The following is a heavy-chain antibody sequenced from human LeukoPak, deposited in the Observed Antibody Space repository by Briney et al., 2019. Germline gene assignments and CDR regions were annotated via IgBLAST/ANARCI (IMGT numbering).Heavy chain of an antibody. CDR1: GYTFTSYG. V-gene: IGHV1-18*01. D-gene: IGHD3-3*01. J-gene: IGHJ3*02. Sequence: ASVKVSCKASGYTFTSYGISWVRQAPGQGLEWMGWISAYNGNTNYAQKLQGRVTMTTDTSTSTAYMELRSLRSDDTAVYYCARDREDYDFWSGYSALDIWGQGTMVTVSS. CDR3: ARDREDYDFWSGYSALDI. CDR2: ISAYNGNT.